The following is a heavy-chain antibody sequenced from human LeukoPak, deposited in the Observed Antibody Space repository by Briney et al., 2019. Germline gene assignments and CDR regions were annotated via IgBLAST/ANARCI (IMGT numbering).Heavy chain of an antibody. D-gene: IGHD1-7*01. Sequence: GASVKVSCKASGYTFTGYYIHWLRQAPGQGLEWMGWINPNSGGTNYAQKFQGRVTMTRDTSISTAYMELSRLRSDDTAVYYCARGTDNWNYGAFDIWSQGTMVTVSS. CDR3: ARGTDNWNYGAFDI. CDR1: GYTFTGYY. CDR2: INPNSGGT. J-gene: IGHJ3*02. V-gene: IGHV1-2*02.